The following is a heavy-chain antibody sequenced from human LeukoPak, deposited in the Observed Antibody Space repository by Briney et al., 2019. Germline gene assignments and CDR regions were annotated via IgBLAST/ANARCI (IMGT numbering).Heavy chain of an antibody. D-gene: IGHD3-3*01. CDR1: GGSFSGYY. CDR2: INHSGST. Sequence: SETLSLTCAVYGGSFSGYYWSWIRQPPGKGLEWIGEINHSGSTNYNPSLKSRVTISVDTSKNQFSLKLSSVTAADTAVYYCARRRRSGGMGFDYWGQGTLVTVSS. CDR3: ARRRRSGGMGFDY. V-gene: IGHV4-34*01. J-gene: IGHJ4*02.